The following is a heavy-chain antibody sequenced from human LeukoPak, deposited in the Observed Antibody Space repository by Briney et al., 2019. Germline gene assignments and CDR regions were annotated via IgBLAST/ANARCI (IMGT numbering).Heavy chain of an antibody. V-gene: IGHV3-33*06. CDR2: IWHDGSNK. J-gene: IGHJ4*02. CDR1: GFTFSSFG. Sequence: GGSLRLSCAASGFTFSSFGMHWVRQAPGKGLEWVAVIWHDGSNKYYAESVKGRFTVSRDNSQNTLYLQMNSLRAEDTAVYYCAKGGKTIMCPTSCYDYWGQGTLVTVSS. CDR3: AKGGKTIMCPTSCYDY. D-gene: IGHD2-2*01.